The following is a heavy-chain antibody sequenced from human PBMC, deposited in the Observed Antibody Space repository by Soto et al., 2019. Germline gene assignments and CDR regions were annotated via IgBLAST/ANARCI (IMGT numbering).Heavy chain of an antibody. CDR2: MNPNSGNT. J-gene: IGHJ6*03. V-gene: IGHV1-8*01. CDR3: ARAVSAARYHYCYMDV. CDR1: GYTFTSYD. D-gene: IGHD6-6*01. Sequence: GASVKVSCKASGYTFTSYDINWARQATGQGLEWMGWMNPNSGNTGYAQKFQGRVTMTRNTSISTAYMELSSLRSEDTAVYYRARAVSAARYHYCYMDVWGKGTTVTVSS.